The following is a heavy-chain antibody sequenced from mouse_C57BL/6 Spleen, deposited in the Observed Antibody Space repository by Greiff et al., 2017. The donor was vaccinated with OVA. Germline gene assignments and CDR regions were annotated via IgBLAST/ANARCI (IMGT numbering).Heavy chain of an antibody. D-gene: IGHD1-1*01. CDR1: GYTFTSYW. CDR3: ASHPYYYGSSPYYAMDY. Sequence: VQLQQSGAELVMPGASVKLSCKASGYTFTSYWMHWVKQRPGQGLEWIGEIDPSDSYTNYNQKFKGKSTLTVDKSSSTAYMQLSSLTSEDSAVYYCASHPYYYGSSPYYAMDYWGQGTSVTVSS. J-gene: IGHJ4*01. V-gene: IGHV1-69*01. CDR2: IDPSDSYT.